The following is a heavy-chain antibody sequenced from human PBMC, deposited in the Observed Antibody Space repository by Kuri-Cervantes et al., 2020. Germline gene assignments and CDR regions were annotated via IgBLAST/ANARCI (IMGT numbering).Heavy chain of an antibody. J-gene: IGHJ5*02. Sequence: GGSMRLSCAASGFTVSSNYMSWVRQAPGKGLEWVAVIYSGGSTYYADSVKGRFTISRDNFKNSLYLKMHSLGAEATAVYYWSRTRWSSSGFGWFDPWGQGTLVTVSS. CDR2: IYSGGST. CDR3: SRTRWSSSGFGWFDP. V-gene: IGHV3-66*01. D-gene: IGHD3-22*01. CDR1: GFTVSSNY.